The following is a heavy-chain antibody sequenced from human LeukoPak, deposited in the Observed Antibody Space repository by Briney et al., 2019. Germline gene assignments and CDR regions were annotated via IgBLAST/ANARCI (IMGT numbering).Heavy chain of an antibody. J-gene: IGHJ4*02. CDR2: IIPIFGTA. CDR3: ARGGGVVWGSYRYTYYFDY. V-gene: IGHV1-69*13. D-gene: IGHD3-16*02. Sequence: SVKVSCKASGGTFSSYAISWVRQAPGQGLEWMGGIIPIFGTANYAQKFQGRVTITADESTSTAYMELSSLRSEDTAVYYCARGGGVVWGSYRYTYYFDYWGQGTLVTVSS. CDR1: GGTFSSYA.